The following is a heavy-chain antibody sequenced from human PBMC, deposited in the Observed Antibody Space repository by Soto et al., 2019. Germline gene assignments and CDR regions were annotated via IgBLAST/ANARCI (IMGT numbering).Heavy chain of an antibody. Sequence: ASVTVSCKASGYTFTNYDINWVRQATGQGLEWMGWMNPKSGNTGYAQQFQGRVIMTRSTSISTAYMELSSLRSEDTAVYYCVRVYGEIDYWGQGTLVTSPQ. D-gene: IGHD4-17*01. J-gene: IGHJ4*02. CDR3: VRVYGEIDY. CDR1: GYTFTNYD. CDR2: MNPKSGNT. V-gene: IGHV1-8*01.